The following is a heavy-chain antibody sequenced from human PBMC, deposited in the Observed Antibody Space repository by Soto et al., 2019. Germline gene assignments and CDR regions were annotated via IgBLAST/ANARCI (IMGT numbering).Heavy chain of an antibody. D-gene: IGHD6-19*01. V-gene: IGHV1-8*01. Sequence: ASVKVSCKASGYTFTSYDINWVRQATGQGLEWMGWMSPNSGNTAYAQKFQHRVTMTRNTSISTAYMELSSLRSEDTAVYYCARADEQWLAPDYWGKGTLVTVAS. J-gene: IGHJ4*02. CDR2: MSPNSGNT. CDR1: GYTFTSYD. CDR3: ARADEQWLAPDY.